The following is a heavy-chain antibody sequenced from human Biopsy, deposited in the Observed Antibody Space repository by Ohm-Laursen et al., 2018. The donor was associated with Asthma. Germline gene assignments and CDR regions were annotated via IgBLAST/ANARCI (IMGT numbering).Heavy chain of an antibody. Sequence: SDTLSLTCCMYGLSSSGYYWTWIRQPPGKGLEWIGESDHRGNTNINPTLKSRVTISKDKSANEFSLKMRSVTAADTAIYYCARGPEWSGLDIWGQGTTVTVSS. CDR2: SDHRGNT. V-gene: IGHV4-34*01. J-gene: IGHJ6*02. D-gene: IGHD3-3*01. CDR1: GLSSSGYY. CDR3: ARGPEWSGLDI.